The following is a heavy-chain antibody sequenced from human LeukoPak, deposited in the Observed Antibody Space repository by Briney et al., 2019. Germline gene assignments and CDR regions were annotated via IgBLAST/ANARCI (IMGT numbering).Heavy chain of an antibody. CDR3: ARGSRSGDC. V-gene: IGHV1-8*01. J-gene: IGHJ4*02. Sequence: ASVKVSCKTSGYTFTNYDINWVRQATGQGLEWMGWMNPNSGNTGYAQKFQGRVTTTRNISTSTAYMELSSLRSEDTAVYYCARGSRSGDCWGQGTQVTVSS. CDR1: GYTFTNYD. D-gene: IGHD3-10*01. CDR2: MNPNSGNT.